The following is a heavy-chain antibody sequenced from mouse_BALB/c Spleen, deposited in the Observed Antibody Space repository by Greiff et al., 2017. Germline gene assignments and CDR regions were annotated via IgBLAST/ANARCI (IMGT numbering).Heavy chain of an antibody. CDR3: ARSNWDWYFDV. CDR2: INPSTGYT. CDR1: GYTFTSYW. V-gene: IGHV1-7*01. J-gene: IGHJ1*01. Sequence: VQLQESGAELAKPGASVKMSCKASGYTFTSYWMHWVKQRPGQGLEWIGYINPSTGYTEYNQKFKDKATLTADKSSSTAYMQLSSLTSEDSAVYYCARSNWDWYFDVWGAGTTVTVSS. D-gene: IGHD4-1*01.